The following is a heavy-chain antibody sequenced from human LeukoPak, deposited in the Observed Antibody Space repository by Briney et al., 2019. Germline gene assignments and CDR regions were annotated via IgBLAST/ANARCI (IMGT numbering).Heavy chain of an antibody. Sequence: GASVKVSCKASGYTFTGYYMHWVRQAPGQGLEWMGWINPNSGGTNYAQKFQGRVTMTRDTSISTAYMELSRLRSDDTAVYSCAREGDLYSSSWYVVPIDYWGQGTLVTVSS. J-gene: IGHJ4*02. D-gene: IGHD6-13*01. CDR2: INPNSGGT. CDR1: GYTFTGYY. V-gene: IGHV1-2*02. CDR3: AREGDLYSSSWYVVPIDY.